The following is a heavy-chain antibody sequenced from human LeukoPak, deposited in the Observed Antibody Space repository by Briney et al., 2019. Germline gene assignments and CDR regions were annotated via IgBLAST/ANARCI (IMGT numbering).Heavy chain of an antibody. Sequence: SETLSLTCAVSGGSISSGGYSWSWIRQPPGKGLEWIGYIYHSGSTYYNPSLKSRVTISVDKSKNQFSLKLSSVTAADTAVYYCARDQYYDSSAYYKGDLVDAFDIWGQGTMVTVSS. CDR1: GGSISSGGYS. CDR2: IYHSGST. D-gene: IGHD3-22*01. CDR3: ARDQYYDSSAYYKGDLVDAFDI. V-gene: IGHV4-30-2*01. J-gene: IGHJ3*02.